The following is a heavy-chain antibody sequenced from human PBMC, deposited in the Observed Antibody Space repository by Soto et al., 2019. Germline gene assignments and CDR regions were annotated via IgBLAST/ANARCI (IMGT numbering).Heavy chain of an antibody. CDR2: ISYDGSNK. CDR1: GFTFSSYG. V-gene: IGHV3-30*18. J-gene: IGHJ6*02. Sequence: PRLSCAASGFTFSSYGMHWVRQAPGKGLEWVAVISYDGSNKYYADSVKGRFTISRDNSKNTLYLQMNSLRAEDTAVYYCAKDLELLGYYYYYGMDVWGQGTTVTVSS. D-gene: IGHD1-26*01. CDR3: AKDLELLGYYYYYGMDV.